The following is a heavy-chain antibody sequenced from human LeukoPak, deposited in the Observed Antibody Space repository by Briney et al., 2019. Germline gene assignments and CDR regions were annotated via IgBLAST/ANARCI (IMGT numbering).Heavy chain of an antibody. Sequence: TSETLSLTRTVSGGSISSSSYYWGWIRQPPGKGLEWIGSIYYSGSTYYNPSLKSRVTISVDTSKNQFSLKLSSVTAADTAVYYCARPYSSLARSAFDIWGQGTMVTVSS. D-gene: IGHD2-15*01. CDR3: ARPYSSLARSAFDI. CDR2: IYYSGST. CDR1: GGSISSSSYY. V-gene: IGHV4-39*01. J-gene: IGHJ3*02.